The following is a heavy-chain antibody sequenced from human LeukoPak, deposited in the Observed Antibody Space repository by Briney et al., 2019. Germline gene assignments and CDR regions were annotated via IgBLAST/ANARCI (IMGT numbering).Heavy chain of an antibody. D-gene: IGHD3-9*01. CDR3: ERGYYDILTGYSPDFDY. J-gene: IGHJ4*02. CDR2: ISSRISYI. V-gene: IGHV3-21*01. Sequence: GGSLRLSCAASGFTFSSYSMNWVRQAPGKGLEWVSSISSRISYIYYADSVKGRFTISRDNAKNSLYLQMSSLRAEDTAVYYCERGYYDILTGYSPDFDYWGQGTLVTVSS. CDR1: GFTFSSYS.